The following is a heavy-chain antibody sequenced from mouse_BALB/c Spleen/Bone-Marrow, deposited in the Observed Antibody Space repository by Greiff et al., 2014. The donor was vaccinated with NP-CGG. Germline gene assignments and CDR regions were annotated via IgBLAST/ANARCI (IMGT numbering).Heavy chain of an antibody. CDR1: GYTFTSYW. V-gene: IGHV1-69*02. CDR3: ASYYGYDEGFAY. J-gene: IGHJ3*01. Sequence: QVQLQQPGAELVKPGASVKLSCKASGYTFTSYWMHWVKQRPGQGLEWIGEIDPSDSYTNYNQEFKGKATLTVDKSSSTAYMQLSSLTSEDSAVYYCASYYGYDEGFAYWGQGTLVTVSA. D-gene: IGHD2-2*01. CDR2: IDPSDSYT.